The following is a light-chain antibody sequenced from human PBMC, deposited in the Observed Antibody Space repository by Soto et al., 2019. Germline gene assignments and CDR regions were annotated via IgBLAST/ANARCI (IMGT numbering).Light chain of an antibody. CDR3: SSYTSSSTVV. CDR1: SSDVDIYNY. J-gene: IGLJ2*01. CDR2: DVS. Sequence: QSALTQPASVSGSPGQSITISCTGTSSDVDIYNYVSWYQQHPGKAPKLMIYDVSNRPSGVSNRFSGSKSGNTASLTISGLQAEDEADYYCSSYTSSSTVVFGGGTKLTVL. V-gene: IGLV2-14*03.